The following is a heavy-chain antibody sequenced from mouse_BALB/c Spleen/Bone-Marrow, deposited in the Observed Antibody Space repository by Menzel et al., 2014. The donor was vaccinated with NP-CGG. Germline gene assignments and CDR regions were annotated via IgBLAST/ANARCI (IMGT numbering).Heavy chain of an antibody. J-gene: IGHJ3*01. Sequence: LVESGGGLVQPGGSLKLSCAASGFDFSRYWMSWVRQAPGKGLGWIGEINPDSRTINYSPSLKDKFIISRDNAKNTLYLQMSKVRSEDTALYYCARLGYYGGFAYWGQGTLVTVSA. CDR1: GFDFSRYW. D-gene: IGHD2-3*01. CDR3: ARLGYYGGFAY. CDR2: INPDSRTI. V-gene: IGHV4-1*02.